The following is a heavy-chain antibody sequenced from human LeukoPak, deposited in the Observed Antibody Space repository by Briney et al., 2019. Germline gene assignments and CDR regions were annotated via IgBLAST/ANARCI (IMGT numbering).Heavy chain of an antibody. CDR3: ARDIERLNWFDP. V-gene: IGHV1-69*13. J-gene: IGHJ5*02. Sequence: EASVTVSCKASGGTFSSYAISWVRQAPGQGLEWMGGIIPIFGTANYARKFQGRVTITADESTSTAYMELSSLRSEDTAVYYCARDIERLNWFDPWGQGTLVTVSS. CDR1: GGTFSSYA. CDR2: IIPIFGTA. D-gene: IGHD1-26*01.